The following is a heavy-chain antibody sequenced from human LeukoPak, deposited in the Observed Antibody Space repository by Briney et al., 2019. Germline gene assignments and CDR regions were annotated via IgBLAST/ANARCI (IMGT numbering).Heavy chain of an antibody. CDR3: ARDGTYCSSTSCYADYYYYMDV. V-gene: IGHV3-11*04. Sequence: GGSLRLSCAASGFTVSSNYMSWVRQAPGKGLEWVSYISSSGSTIYYADSVKGRFTISRDNAMNSLYLQMNSLRAEDTAVYYCARDGTYCSSTSCYADYYYYMDVWGKGTTVTVSS. CDR2: ISSSGSTI. J-gene: IGHJ6*03. CDR1: GFTVSSNY. D-gene: IGHD2-2*01.